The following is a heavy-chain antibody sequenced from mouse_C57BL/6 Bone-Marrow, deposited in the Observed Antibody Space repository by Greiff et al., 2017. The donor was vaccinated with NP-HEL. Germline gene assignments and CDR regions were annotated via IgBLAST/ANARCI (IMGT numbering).Heavy chain of an antibody. V-gene: IGHV1-55*01. CDR2: IYPGSGST. CDR3: AIGDYYYGSSPYYFDY. Sequence: QVQLQQSGAELVKPGASVKMSCKASGYTFTSYWITWVKQRPGQGLEWIGDIYPGSGSTNYNEKFKSKATLTVDTSSSTAYMQLSSLTSEDSAVYYCAIGDYYYGSSPYYFDYWGQGTTLTVSS. D-gene: IGHD1-1*01. J-gene: IGHJ2*01. CDR1: GYTFTSYW.